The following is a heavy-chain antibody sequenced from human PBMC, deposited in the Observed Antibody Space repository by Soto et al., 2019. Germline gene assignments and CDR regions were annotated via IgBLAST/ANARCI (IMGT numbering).Heavy chain of an antibody. CDR2: INAGNGNT. V-gene: IGHV1-3*01. D-gene: IGHD3-10*01. CDR1: GYTFTSYA. CDR3: ARVVLLWFGELLSFDY. J-gene: IGHJ4*02. Sequence: QVQLVQSGAEVKKPGASVKVSCKASGYTFTSYAMHWVRQAPGQRLEWMGWINAGNGNTKYSQKFQGRVTITRDTSARPAYMELSSLRSEDTAVYYCARVVLLWFGELLSFDYWGQGTLVTVSS.